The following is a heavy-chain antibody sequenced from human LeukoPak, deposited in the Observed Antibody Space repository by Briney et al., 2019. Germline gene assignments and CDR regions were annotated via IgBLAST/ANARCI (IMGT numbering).Heavy chain of an antibody. V-gene: IGHV1-69*13. CDR3: ARGGITVAGTYFDY. CDR1: GGTFSSYA. CDR2: IIPIFGTA. Sequence: GASVKVSCKASGGTFSSYAISWVRQAPGQGLEWMGGIIPIFGTANYAQKFQGRVTITADGSTSTAYMELSSLRSEDTAVYYCARGGITVAGTYFDYWGQGTLVTVSS. J-gene: IGHJ4*02. D-gene: IGHD6-19*01.